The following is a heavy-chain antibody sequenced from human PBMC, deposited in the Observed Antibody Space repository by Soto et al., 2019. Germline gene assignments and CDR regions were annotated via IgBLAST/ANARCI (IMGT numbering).Heavy chain of an antibody. CDR3: ARGGYGSGSSPNWFDP. Sequence: QVQLQESGPGLVKPSETLSLTCTVSDASISSYYWSWIRQPAGKGLEWIGRIYTSGSTDYNPSLKSRVTMSVDTSKNQFSLKLNSVTAADTAVYYCARGGYGSGSSPNWFDPWGQGTLVTVSS. CDR2: IYTSGST. V-gene: IGHV4-4*07. D-gene: IGHD3-10*01. CDR1: DASISSYY. J-gene: IGHJ5*02.